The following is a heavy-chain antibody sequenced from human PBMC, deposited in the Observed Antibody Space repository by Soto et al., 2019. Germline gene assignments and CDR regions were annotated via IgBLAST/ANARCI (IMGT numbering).Heavy chain of an antibody. CDR2: ISRLDNP. CDR3: ARGAGYDPFDY. D-gene: IGHD5-12*01. Sequence: PSETLSLTCTVSGGSMSYGGFSWSWIRQSPGKGLEWIGYISRLDNPYIHPSFESRVTMSIDRSRNQFYLNLSSMTAADRAVYYCARGAGYDPFDYWGQGVLVTVSS. J-gene: IGHJ4*02. V-gene: IGHV4-30-2*06. CDR1: GGSMSYGGFS.